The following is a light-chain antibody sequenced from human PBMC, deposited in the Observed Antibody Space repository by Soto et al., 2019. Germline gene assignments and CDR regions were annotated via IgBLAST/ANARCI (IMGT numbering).Light chain of an antibody. CDR2: GAS. CDR1: LSIRSN. CDR3: QQYHIWPPWT. J-gene: IGKJ1*01. Sequence: EIVMTQSPDTLSVSPGEGATLSCRVSLSIRSNLAWYQQRPGQAPRLLMYGASTRADGIPARFTGSGSGTEFTLTISSLQSEDFAVYYCQQYHIWPPWTSGQGTKVDIK. V-gene: IGKV3-15*01.